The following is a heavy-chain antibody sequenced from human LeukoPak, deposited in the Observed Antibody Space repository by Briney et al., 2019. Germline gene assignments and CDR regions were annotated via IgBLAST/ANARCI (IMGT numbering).Heavy chain of an antibody. CDR3: ARHGGLRYQLLYNY. CDR2: IYHSGST. CDR1: GYSISSGYY. J-gene: IGHJ4*02. D-gene: IGHD2-2*02. V-gene: IGHV4-38-2*01. Sequence: SETLSLTCAVSGYSISSGYYWGWIRPPPGKGLEWIGSIYHSGSTYYNPSLKSRVTISVDTSKNQFSLKLSSVTAADTAVYYCARHGGLRYQLLYNYWGQGTLVTVSS.